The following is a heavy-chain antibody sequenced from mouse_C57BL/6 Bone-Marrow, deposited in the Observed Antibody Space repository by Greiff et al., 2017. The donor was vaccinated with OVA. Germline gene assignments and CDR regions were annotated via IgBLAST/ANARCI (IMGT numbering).Heavy chain of an antibody. CDR2: IYPGDGDT. Sequence: VQLKESGPELVKPGASVKISCKASGYAFSSSWMNWVKQRPGKGLEWIGRIYPGDGDTNYNGKFKGKATLTADKSSSTAYMQLSSLTSEDSAVYFCVCSLYYYGSFAYWGQGTLVTVSA. CDR3: VCSLYYYGSFAY. V-gene: IGHV1-82*01. CDR1: GYAFSSSW. D-gene: IGHD1-1*01. J-gene: IGHJ3*01.